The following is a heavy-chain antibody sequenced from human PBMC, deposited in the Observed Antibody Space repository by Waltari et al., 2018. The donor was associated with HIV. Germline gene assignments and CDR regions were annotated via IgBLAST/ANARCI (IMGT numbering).Heavy chain of an antibody. Sequence: QVQLLESGPGLVKPSGTLFLTCDVSGASISSDYWWTWVRQSPGKSLEWVGETYFAGTPNSNPSLNGRVTVSLDSSKNQFSLSLTSMTSADTASYFCAVGSRGSGWPYFDFWGQGILVTVSS. CDR2: TYFAGTP. CDR1: GASISSDYW. V-gene: IGHV4-4*02. J-gene: IGHJ4*02. CDR3: AVGSRGSGWPYFDF. D-gene: IGHD6-19*01.